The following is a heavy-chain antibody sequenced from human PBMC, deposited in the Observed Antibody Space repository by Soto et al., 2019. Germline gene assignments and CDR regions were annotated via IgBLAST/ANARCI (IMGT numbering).Heavy chain of an antibody. J-gene: IGHJ6*01. CDR3: AIGVLSQDIVVVVAALLRCGIDV. V-gene: IGHV1-3*01. CDR1: GYTFTSYA. CDR2: INAGNGNT. Sequence: APVKVSCKASGYTFTSYAMHWVRQAPGQRHEWMGWINAGNGNTKYSQKFQGRVTITRDTSASTAYMELSSLRSEDTAVYYCAIGVLSQDIVVVVAALLRCGIDVWRQGTTVTVAS. D-gene: IGHD2-15*01.